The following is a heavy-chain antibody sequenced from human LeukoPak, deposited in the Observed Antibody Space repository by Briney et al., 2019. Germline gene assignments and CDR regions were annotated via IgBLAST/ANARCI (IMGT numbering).Heavy chain of an antibody. Sequence: SETLSLTCTVSGVSISSVDYYWSWLRQLPGKGLEWLGYIYNSGNTYYNPSLKSRVTVSVDTSRNQFSLNVNSVTDADTAVYYCARVRGAYCGVNCYPWGAFDYWGQGSLVAVSS. J-gene: IGHJ4*02. CDR2: IYNSGNT. D-gene: IGHD2-21*02. CDR1: GVSISSVDYY. V-gene: IGHV4-31*03. CDR3: ARVRGAYCGVNCYPWGAFDY.